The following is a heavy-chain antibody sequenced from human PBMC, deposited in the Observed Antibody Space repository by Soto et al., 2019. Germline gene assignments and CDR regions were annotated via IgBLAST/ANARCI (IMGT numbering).Heavy chain of an antibody. J-gene: IGHJ4*01. CDR1: GLTVSRTQ. CDR2: IYSAGST. CDR3: ARAREQEYSSSTFFDY. Sequence: GGSLRLSCAVSGLTVSRTQMSWVRQAPGKGLQWVSVIYSAGSTYYANAVKGRFTISRDISENKIFLELNGLTVDDTAVYYCARAREQEYSSSTFFDYWGGGTVVTVSS. V-gene: IGHV3-53*01. D-gene: IGHD6-6*01.